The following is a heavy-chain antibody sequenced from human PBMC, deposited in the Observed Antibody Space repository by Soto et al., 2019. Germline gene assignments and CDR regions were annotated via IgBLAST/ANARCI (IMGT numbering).Heavy chain of an antibody. CDR2: ISYDGSNK. J-gene: IGHJ6*02. CDR1: GFTFSSYA. D-gene: IGHD5-12*01. CDR3: ARDYYRFNSGYGFSMDV. V-gene: IGHV3-30-3*01. Sequence: QVQLVESGGGVVQPGRSLRLSCAASGFTFSSYAMQWVRQAPGKGLEWVAVISYDGSNKYYADSVKGRFTISRDNSKNTLYLQMNSLRAEDTAVYYCARDYYRFNSGYGFSMDVWGQGNTVTVSS.